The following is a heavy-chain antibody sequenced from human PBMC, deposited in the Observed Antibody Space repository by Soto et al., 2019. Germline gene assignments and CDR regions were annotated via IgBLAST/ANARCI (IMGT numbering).Heavy chain of an antibody. CDR3: ARIGRDSRGP. J-gene: IGHJ5*02. CDR1: GGSFSVYY. Sequence: PSETLSLTCAVYGGSFSVYYWSWIRHPPGKGLEWIGEINHSGSTNYNPSLKSRVTISVDTSKNQFSLKLSSVTAADTAVYYCARIGRDSRGPWGQGTLVTVSS. V-gene: IGHV4-34*01. D-gene: IGHD6-13*01. CDR2: INHSGST.